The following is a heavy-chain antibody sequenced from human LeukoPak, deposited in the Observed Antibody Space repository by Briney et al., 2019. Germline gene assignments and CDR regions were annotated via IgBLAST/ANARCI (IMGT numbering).Heavy chain of an antibody. CDR3: ARGLLLGTGNYYYYYMAV. D-gene: IGHD1-1*01. V-gene: IGHV1-69*04. J-gene: IGHJ6*03. Sequence: SVKVSCKASAGTFSSYAISWVRQPPGQGLEWMGRILTIVGIANYAQKFQGRVTITAEKSTSTAYMELSSLRSEDTAVYYCARGLLLGTGNYYYYYMAVWGKGTTVTVSS. CDR2: ILTIVGIA. CDR1: AGTFSSYA.